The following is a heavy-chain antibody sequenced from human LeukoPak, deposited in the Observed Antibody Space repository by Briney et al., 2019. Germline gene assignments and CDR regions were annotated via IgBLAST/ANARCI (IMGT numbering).Heavy chain of an antibody. D-gene: IGHD2-2*01. J-gene: IGHJ6*03. CDR1: GYTFTGYY. V-gene: IGHV1-2*02. CDR2: INPNGGGT. Sequence: GASVKVSCKASGYTFTGYYMHWVRQAPGQGLEWMGWINPNGGGTNYAQKFQGRVTMTRDTSISTAYMELSRLRSDDTAVYYCARDGCSSTSCLFYMDVWGKGTTVTVSS. CDR3: ARDGCSSTSCLFYMDV.